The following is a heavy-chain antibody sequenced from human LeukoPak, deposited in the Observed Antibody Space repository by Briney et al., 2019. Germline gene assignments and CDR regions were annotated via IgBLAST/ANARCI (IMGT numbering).Heavy chain of an antibody. J-gene: IGHJ4*02. CDR2: ISAYNGNT. CDR3: ARNLIVVVPAAGDY. D-gene: IGHD2-2*01. CDR1: GYTFTGYY. V-gene: IGHV1-18*04. Sequence: ASVKVSCKASGYTFTGYYMHWVRQAPGQGLEWMGWISAYNGNTNYAQKLQGRVTMTTDTSTSTAYMELRSLRSDDTAVYYCARNLIVVVPAAGDYWGQGTLVTVSS.